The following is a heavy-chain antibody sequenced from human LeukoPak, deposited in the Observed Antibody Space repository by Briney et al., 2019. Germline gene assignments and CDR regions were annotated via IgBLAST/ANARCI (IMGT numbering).Heavy chain of an antibody. V-gene: IGHV4-39*01. CDR3: AKNLRGSPGAFDL. CDR1: GGSITTSDYF. J-gene: IGHJ3*01. Sequence: SETLSLACSVSGGSITTSDYFWGWIRQPPGKGLEWIANIYYSGTTYYNPALKSRVTMSLDTSKNQSSLTVTSVTAADTAVYYCAKNLRGSPGAFDLWGQGTMVTFSS. CDR2: IYYSGTT. D-gene: IGHD5-12*01.